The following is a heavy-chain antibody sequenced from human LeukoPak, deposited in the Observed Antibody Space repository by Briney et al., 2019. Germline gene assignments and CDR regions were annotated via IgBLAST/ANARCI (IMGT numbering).Heavy chain of an antibody. J-gene: IGHJ3*02. CDR2: IYPGDSDT. D-gene: IGHD2-21*02. CDR3: ARQLAYCGGHCHDAFDI. Sequence: GESLKISCKGSGYSFTSYWIGWVRQMPGKGLEWMGIIYPGDSDTRYSPSFQGQVTISADKSISTAYLQWSSLKASDTAMYYCARQLAYCGGHCHDAFDIWGQGTMVTVSS. CDR1: GYSFTSYW. V-gene: IGHV5-51*01.